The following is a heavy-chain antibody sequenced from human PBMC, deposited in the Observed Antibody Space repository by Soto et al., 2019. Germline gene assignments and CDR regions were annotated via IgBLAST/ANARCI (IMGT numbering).Heavy chain of an antibody. J-gene: IGHJ5*02. CDR3: ARGQQLVNWFDP. D-gene: IGHD6-13*01. Sequence: SETLSLTCTVSGGSISSGDNYWSWIRQPPGKGLEWIGYIYYSGSTYYNPSLKSRVTISVDTSKSQFSLKLSSVTAADTAVYYCARGQQLVNWFDPWGQGTLVTVSS. CDR1: GGSISSGDNY. CDR2: IYYSGST. V-gene: IGHV4-30-4*01.